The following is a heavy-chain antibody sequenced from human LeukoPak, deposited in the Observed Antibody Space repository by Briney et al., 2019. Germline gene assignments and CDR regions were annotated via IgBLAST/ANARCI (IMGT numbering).Heavy chain of an antibody. CDR2: IDPAGNT. Sequence: GGSLRLSCAASGFTVSSNYMSWVRQAPGKGLEWVSAIDPAGNTWYSDSVKGRFTISRENARSSLFLQMNSLRAADTAVYYCVREPSYTGTWWYPDLWGRGTLVTVSS. CDR1: GFTVSSNY. CDR3: VREPSYTGTWWYPDL. J-gene: IGHJ2*01. V-gene: IGHV3-13*01. D-gene: IGHD1-14*01.